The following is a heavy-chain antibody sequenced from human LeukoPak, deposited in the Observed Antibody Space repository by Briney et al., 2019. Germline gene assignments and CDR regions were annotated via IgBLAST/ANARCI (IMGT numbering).Heavy chain of an antibody. CDR1: GGSISSYY. V-gene: IGHV4-4*07. CDR2: IYVSGSGST. CDR3: ARIKCGGDCRGYYYYYHMDV. D-gene: IGHD2-21*02. J-gene: IGHJ6*03. Sequence: SETLSLTCTVSGGSISSYYWSWIRQPARKGLEWIGRIYVSGSGSTNYNPSLKSRLTISVDTSKNQFSLKLRSVTAADTAVYYCARIKCGGDCRGYYYYYHMDVWGKGTTVTISS.